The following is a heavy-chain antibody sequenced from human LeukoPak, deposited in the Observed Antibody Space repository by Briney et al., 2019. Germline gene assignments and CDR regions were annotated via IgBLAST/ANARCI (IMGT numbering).Heavy chain of an antibody. CDR2: ISYDGSNE. CDR3: ARRRGDYFDS. CDR1: GFTFSNYG. V-gene: IGHV3-30*03. J-gene: IGHJ4*02. Sequence: GGSLRLSCTASGFTFSNYGMHWVRQAPGKGLEWVAVISYDGSNEYYADSVKGRFTISRDNSKNTLFLQMNSLRPEDTAVYYCARRRGDYFDSWGQGTLVTVSS.